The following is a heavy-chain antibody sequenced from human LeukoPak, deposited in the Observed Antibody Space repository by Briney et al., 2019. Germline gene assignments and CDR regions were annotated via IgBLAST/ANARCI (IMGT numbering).Heavy chain of an antibody. V-gene: IGHV4-39*01. CDR2: IYYSGST. D-gene: IGHD4-17*01. Sequence: SETLSLTCTVSGGSISSSSYYWGWIRQPPGKGLEWIGSIYYSGSTYYNPSLKSRVTISVDTSKNQFSLKLSSVTAADTAVYYCAGFNTVTTTLDAKYYFDYWGQGTLVTVSS. J-gene: IGHJ4*02. CDR3: AGFNTVTTTLDAKYYFDY. CDR1: GGSISSSSYY.